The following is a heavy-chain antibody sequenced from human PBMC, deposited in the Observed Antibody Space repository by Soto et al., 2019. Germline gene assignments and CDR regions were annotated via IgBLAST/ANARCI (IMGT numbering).Heavy chain of an antibody. CDR2: ISYDGSNK. D-gene: IGHD3-9*01. J-gene: IGHJ4*02. CDR1: GFTFSSYG. Sequence: GGSLRLSCAASGFTFSSYGMHWVRQAPGKGLEWVAVISYDGSNKYYADSVKGRFTISRDNSKNTLYLQMNSLRAEDTAVYYCAKSYYDILTGPSEWIDYWGQGTLVTVSS. V-gene: IGHV3-30*18. CDR3: AKSYYDILTGPSEWIDY.